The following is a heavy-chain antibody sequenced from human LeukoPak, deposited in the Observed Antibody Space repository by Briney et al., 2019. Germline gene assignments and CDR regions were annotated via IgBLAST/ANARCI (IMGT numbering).Heavy chain of an antibody. CDR1: GGSISYSSYY. D-gene: IGHD3-10*01. CDR2: INHSGST. Sequence: SETLSLTCTVSGGSISYSSYYWSWIRQPPGKGLEWIGEINHSGSTNYNPSLKSRVTISVDTSKNQFSLKLSSVTAADTAVYYCARGNFEWFGELSVWFDPWGQGTLVTVSS. CDR3: ARGNFEWFGELSVWFDP. J-gene: IGHJ5*02. V-gene: IGHV4-39*07.